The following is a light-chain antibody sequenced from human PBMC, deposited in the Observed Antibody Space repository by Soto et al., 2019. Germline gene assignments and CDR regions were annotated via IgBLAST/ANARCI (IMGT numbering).Light chain of an antibody. CDR1: QNLPHSNGYNY. CDR2: LGS. J-gene: IGKJ4*01. Sequence: DSVMTQSPLSLPVTPGEPASISYRSSQNLPHSNGYNYLDWYLQKPGQSPQLLIYLGSNRASGVPDRFSGSGSGTDCTLKISRVEAEDVGVYYCMQALQTPRTFGGGTKVDIK. V-gene: IGKV2-28*01. CDR3: MQALQTPRT.